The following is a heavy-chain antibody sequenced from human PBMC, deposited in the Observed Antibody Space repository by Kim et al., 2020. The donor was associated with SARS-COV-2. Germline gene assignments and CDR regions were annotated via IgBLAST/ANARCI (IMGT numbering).Heavy chain of an antibody. V-gene: IGHV4-39*01. CDR1: GGSISSSSYY. CDR3: ARHPIITMIVVVIRGAFDI. D-gene: IGHD3-22*01. J-gene: IGHJ3*02. CDR2: IYYSGST. Sequence: SETLSLTCTVSGGSISSSSYYWGWIRQPPGKGLEWIGSIYYSGSTYYNPSLKSRVTISVDTSKNQFSLKLSSVTAADTAVYYCARHPIITMIVVVIRGAFDIWGQGTMVTVSS.